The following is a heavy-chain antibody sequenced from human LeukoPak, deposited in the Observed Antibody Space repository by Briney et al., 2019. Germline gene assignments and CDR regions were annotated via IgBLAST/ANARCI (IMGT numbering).Heavy chain of an antibody. V-gene: IGHV3-9*01. J-gene: IGHJ4*02. D-gene: IGHD1-20*01. CDR3: VRDPGITGTSY. Sequence: GRSLRLSCAASGFTFDDYAMHWVRQAPGKGLEWVSGISWNSGSIGYADSVKGRFTISRDNAKNSLYLQMNSLRAEDTAVYYCVRDPGITGTSYWGQGTLVTVSS. CDR1: GFTFDDYA. CDR2: ISWNSGSI.